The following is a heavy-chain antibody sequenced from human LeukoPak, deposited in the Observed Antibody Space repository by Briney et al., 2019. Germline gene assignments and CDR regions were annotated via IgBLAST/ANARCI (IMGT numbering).Heavy chain of an antibody. CDR2: INPNSGGT. Sequence: ASVTVSFTASGYTFTGYYMHWVRQAPGQGLEWMGWINPNSGGTNYAQKFQGRVTMTRDTSISTAYMELSRLRSDDTAVYYCARGNYDSSGQGAFDIWGQGTMVTVSS. CDR1: GYTFTGYY. V-gene: IGHV1-2*02. CDR3: ARGNYDSSGQGAFDI. D-gene: IGHD3-22*01. J-gene: IGHJ3*02.